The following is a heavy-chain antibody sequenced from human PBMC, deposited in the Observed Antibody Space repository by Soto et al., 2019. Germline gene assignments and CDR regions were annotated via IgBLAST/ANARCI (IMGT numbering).Heavy chain of an antibody. J-gene: IGHJ5*02. Sequence: ASVKVSCKASGYTFTSYGISWVRQAPGQGLEWMGWISAYDGNTNYAHKLQGRVTMTTDTSTSTAYMELRRMRSDDTAVYYCARQGNGYSGYPQFDPWGQGTLVTVSS. CDR1: GYTFTSYG. CDR2: ISAYDGNT. V-gene: IGHV1-18*01. CDR3: ARQGNGYSGYPQFDP. D-gene: IGHD5-12*01.